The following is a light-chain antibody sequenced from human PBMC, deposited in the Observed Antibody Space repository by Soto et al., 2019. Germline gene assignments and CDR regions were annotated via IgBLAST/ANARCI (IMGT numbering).Light chain of an antibody. CDR3: QQRSNWPIT. CDR1: QSVSSY. J-gene: IGKJ5*01. CDR2: DAS. Sequence: EIVLTQSPATLSLSPGERATLSCRASQSVSSYLASYQQKPGQAPRLLIYDASNRATGIPARFSGSGSGADFSLTISSLEPEDFAVYYCQQRSNWPITFGQGTRLEI. V-gene: IGKV3-11*01.